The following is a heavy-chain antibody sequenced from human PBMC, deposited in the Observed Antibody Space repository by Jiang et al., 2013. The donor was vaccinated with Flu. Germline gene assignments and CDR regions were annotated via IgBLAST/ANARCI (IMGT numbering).Heavy chain of an antibody. Sequence: VQLVESGGGVVQPGRSLRLSCAASGFTFSSYGMHWVRQAPGKGLEWVAVISYDGSNKYYADSVKGRFTISRDNSKNTLYLQMNSLRAEDTAVYYCARAPWFGELGIDYWGQGTLVTVSS. D-gene: IGHD3-10*01. CDR2: ISYDGSNK. V-gene: IGHV3-30-3*01. J-gene: IGHJ4*02. CDR3: ARAPWFGELGIDY. CDR1: GFTFSSYG.